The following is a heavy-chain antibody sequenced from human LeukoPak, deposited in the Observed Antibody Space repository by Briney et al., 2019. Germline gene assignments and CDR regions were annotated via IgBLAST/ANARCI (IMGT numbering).Heavy chain of an antibody. CDR2: IYYRGST. V-gene: IGHV4-39*01. Sequence: SETLSLTCTVFGDSIGSSSYYWGWIRQPPGKGLEWIGSIYYRGSTNYNPSLKSRVTMSVGTSKSQFSLKLSSVTAADTAVYYCARHVVVTVFDNWGQGTLVTVSS. CDR3: ARHVVVTVFDN. D-gene: IGHD2-21*02. CDR1: GDSIGSSSYY. J-gene: IGHJ4*02.